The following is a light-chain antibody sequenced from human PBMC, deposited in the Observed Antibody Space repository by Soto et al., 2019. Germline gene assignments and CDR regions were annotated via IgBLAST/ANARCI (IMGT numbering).Light chain of an antibody. Sequence: DIQMTQSPSSLSASVEDRVIITCRASQSIRNHLNWYQQKPGKAPKLLIFAASSLQRAVPSRFSGSRSGPDFTLTISSLQPEDFATSYCQQSYSTPPWTFGQGTKVDIK. CDR1: QSIRNH. J-gene: IGKJ1*01. CDR3: QQSYSTPPWT. V-gene: IGKV1-39*01. CDR2: AAS.